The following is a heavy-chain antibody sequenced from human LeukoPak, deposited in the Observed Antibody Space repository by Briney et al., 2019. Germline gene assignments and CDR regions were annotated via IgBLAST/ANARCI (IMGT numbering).Heavy chain of an antibody. D-gene: IGHD1-26*01. CDR3: AIAAGWEQAY. V-gene: IGHV3-7*01. CDR1: GFTFSDYW. J-gene: IGHJ4*02. CDR2: IDQAGSAK. Sequence: GGSLRLSYGASGFTFSDYWVSWVRQAPKKGLEWVANIDQAGSAKHYVDSAKGRFTISRDNARNSIYLQMNSLRAEDTAVYYCAIAAGWEQAYWGQGTLVTVSS.